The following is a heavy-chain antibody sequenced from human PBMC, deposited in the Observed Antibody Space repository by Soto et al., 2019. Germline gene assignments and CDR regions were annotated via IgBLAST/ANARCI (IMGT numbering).Heavy chain of an antibody. CDR1: GYPFTDLY. D-gene: IGHD3-10*01. CDR3: ARGNYGPLDY. Sequence: ASVKVSCKSSGYPFTDLYIHWVRQAPGLGLEWMGWIDPRSGASRKTQRFQGRFTMTRDTSTNTVYMELSSLRSDDTAVYFCARGNYGPLDYWGQGTLVTVSS. J-gene: IGHJ4*02. CDR2: IDPRSGAS. V-gene: IGHV1-2*02.